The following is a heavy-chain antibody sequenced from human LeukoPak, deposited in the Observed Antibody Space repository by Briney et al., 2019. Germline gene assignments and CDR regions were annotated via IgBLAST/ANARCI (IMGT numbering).Heavy chain of an antibody. CDR2: IIPILGIA. CDR3: ARDAPLGTNWCDP. V-gene: IGHV1-69*04. J-gene: IGHJ5*02. Sequence: ASVKVSCKASGGTFSSYAISWVRQAPGQGLEWMGRIIPILGIANYAQKFQGRVTITADKSTSTAYMELSSLRSEDTAVYYCARDAPLGTNWCDPWGQGTLVTVSS. D-gene: IGHD1-1*01. CDR1: GGTFSSYA.